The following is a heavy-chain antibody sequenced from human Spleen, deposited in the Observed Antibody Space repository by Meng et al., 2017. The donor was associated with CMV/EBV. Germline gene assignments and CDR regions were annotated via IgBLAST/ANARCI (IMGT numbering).Heavy chain of an antibody. Sequence: ASVKVSCKASGGTFSSYAISWVRQATGQGLEWMGWMNPNSGNTGYAQKFQGRVSMTRYTSITTAYMELSSLTSDDTAVYFCARGPLRAPRPYFFDSWGQGTVVTVSS. CDR3: ARGPLRAPRPYFFDS. J-gene: IGHJ4*02. CDR1: GGTFSSYA. V-gene: IGHV1-8*02. CDR2: MNPNSGNT.